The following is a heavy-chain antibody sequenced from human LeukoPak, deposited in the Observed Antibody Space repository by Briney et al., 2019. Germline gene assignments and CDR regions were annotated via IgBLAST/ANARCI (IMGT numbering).Heavy chain of an antibody. Sequence: GGSLRLSCAASGFTFSSYEMNWVRQAPGKGLEWVSYISSSGSTIYYADSVKGRFTISRDNAKNSLYLQMNSLRAEDTAVYYCAKVAKYYYGSETYYFFEHWGQGTPVTASS. V-gene: IGHV3-48*03. CDR1: GFTFSSYE. J-gene: IGHJ4*02. CDR2: ISSSGSTI. CDR3: AKVAKYYYGSETYYFFEH. D-gene: IGHD3-10*01.